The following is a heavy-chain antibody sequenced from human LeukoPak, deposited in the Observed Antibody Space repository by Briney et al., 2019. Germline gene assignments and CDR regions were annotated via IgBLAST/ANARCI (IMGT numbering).Heavy chain of an antibody. CDR3: ARGAPYYYDGSGLYYFDY. J-gene: IGHJ4*02. D-gene: IGHD3-22*01. V-gene: IGHV3-48*01. CDR1: GFTFTTYN. Sequence: GGSLRLSCAASGFTFTTYNMNWVRQAPGKGLEWISYYADSVKGHFTISRDNGKNSLFLQMNSLRAEDTAVYYCARGAPYYYDGSGLYYFDYWGQGTLVTVSS.